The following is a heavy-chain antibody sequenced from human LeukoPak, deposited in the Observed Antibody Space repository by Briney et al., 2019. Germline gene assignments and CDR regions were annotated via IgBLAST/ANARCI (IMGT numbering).Heavy chain of an antibody. Sequence: GGSLRLSCAASGFTFSSYAMHWVRQAPGKGLEWVAVISYDGSNKYYADSVKGRFTISRDNAKNSLYLQMNSLRAEDTAVYYCARDLDDYVWGSYRNDAFDIWGQGTMVTVSS. V-gene: IGHV3-30-3*01. D-gene: IGHD3-16*02. CDR1: GFTFSSYA. J-gene: IGHJ3*02. CDR3: ARDLDDYVWGSYRNDAFDI. CDR2: ISYDGSNK.